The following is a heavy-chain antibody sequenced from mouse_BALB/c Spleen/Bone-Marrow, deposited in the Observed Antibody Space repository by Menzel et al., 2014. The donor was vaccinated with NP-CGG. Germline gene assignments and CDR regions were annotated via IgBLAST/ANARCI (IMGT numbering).Heavy chain of an antibody. J-gene: IGHJ3*01. D-gene: IGHD2-10*01. CDR1: GYSFTGYN. CDR3: GSSYSPIAY. V-gene: IGHV1-39*01. CDR2: IDPYYGGT. Sequence: VQLQQSGPELEKPGASVKISCKASGYSFTGYNMNWVKQSNGKSLEWIGKIDPYYGGTSYNQKFKGKATLTADQSSSTDYMQLRSLTSEDSAVYYCGSSYSPIAYWGQGTLGTVSA.